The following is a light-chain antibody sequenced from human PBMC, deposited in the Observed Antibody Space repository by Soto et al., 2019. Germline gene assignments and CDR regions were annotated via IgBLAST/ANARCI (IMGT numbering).Light chain of an antibody. J-gene: IGKJ4*01. CDR1: QSISSW. CDR2: DAS. CDR3: QQYDNYKPLT. V-gene: IGKV1-5*01. Sequence: DSQMTQSPSTLSASVGDIVTITCRPSQSISSWLAWYQQKPGKAPKLLIFDASSLESGTPSRFSGRRSGTQFTLTINGLQPDDFATYYCQQYDNYKPLTFGGGTKVDIK.